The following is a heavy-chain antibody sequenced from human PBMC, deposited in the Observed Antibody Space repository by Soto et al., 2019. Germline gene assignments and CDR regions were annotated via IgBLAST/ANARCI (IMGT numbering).Heavy chain of an antibody. V-gene: IGHV3-74*01. CDR1: GFTFSSYW. CDR2: INSDGSST. CDR3: ARGGSLHWYFDL. D-gene: IGHD1-26*01. Sequence: EVQLVESGGGLVQPGGSLRLSCAASGFTFSSYWMHWVRQAPGKGLVWVSRINSDGSSTSYADSVKGRFTISRDNAKNALYLQMNSLSAEDTAVYYCARGGSLHWYFDLWGRGTLVTVSS. J-gene: IGHJ2*01.